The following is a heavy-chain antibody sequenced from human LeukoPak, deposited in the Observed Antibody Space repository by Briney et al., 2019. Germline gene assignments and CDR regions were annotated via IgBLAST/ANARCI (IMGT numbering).Heavy chain of an antibody. D-gene: IGHD5-12*01. CDR2: ISYDGSNK. J-gene: IGHJ6*03. CDR3: SKGGGYEAQYYYYYLDV. CDR1: GFTFSSYA. V-gene: IGHV3-30*04. Sequence: AGGSLRLSCAASGFTFSSYAMHWVRQAPGKGLEWVAVISYDGSNKYYAGSVKGRFTISRDNSKNTLYLQMKSLRAEDTAVYYCSKGGGYEAQYYYYYLDVWGKGTTVTISS.